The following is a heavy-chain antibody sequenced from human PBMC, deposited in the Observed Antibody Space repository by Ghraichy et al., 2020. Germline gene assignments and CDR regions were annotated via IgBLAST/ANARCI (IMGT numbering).Heavy chain of an antibody. CDR3: AREGATVTTGFLSAFDI. Sequence: GGSLRLSCAASGFTFSSYTMNWVRQAPGKGLEWISYIISGSSIIYYADSVKGRFTISRNNAKNSLFLQMNSLRAEDTAVYYCAREGATVTTGFLSAFDIWGQGTMVIVSS. D-gene: IGHD4-17*01. CDR2: IISGSSII. J-gene: IGHJ3*02. V-gene: IGHV3-48*04. CDR1: GFTFSSYT.